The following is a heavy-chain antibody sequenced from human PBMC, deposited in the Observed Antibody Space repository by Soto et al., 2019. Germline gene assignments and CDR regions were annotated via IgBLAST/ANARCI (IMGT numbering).Heavy chain of an antibody. D-gene: IGHD3-10*01. V-gene: IGHV1-69*02. J-gene: IGHJ6*02. CDR2: IIPILGIP. CDR1: GGTFSSYT. Sequence: QVQLVQSGAEVKKPGSSVKVSCKASGGTFSSYTISWVRQAPGQGLEWMGRIIPILGIPNYAQKFQGRVPITADKSTSTAYMELSSLRSEDTAVYYCARFRGSYGMDVWGQGTTVTVSS. CDR3: ARFRGSYGMDV.